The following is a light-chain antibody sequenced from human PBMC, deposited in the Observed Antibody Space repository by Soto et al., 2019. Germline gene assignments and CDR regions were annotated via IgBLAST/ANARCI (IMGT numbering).Light chain of an antibody. Sequence: EILLTQSPCTLALSPGERATLSCRASQSVSNNYLAWYQQKPGHAPRLLIYGASNRATGIPDRFSGSGSGTDLTLTISRLEPEDFAVYYCQQYGSSGTFGQGTKVDIK. V-gene: IGKV3-20*01. CDR3: QQYGSSGT. J-gene: IGKJ1*01. CDR1: QSVSNNY. CDR2: GAS.